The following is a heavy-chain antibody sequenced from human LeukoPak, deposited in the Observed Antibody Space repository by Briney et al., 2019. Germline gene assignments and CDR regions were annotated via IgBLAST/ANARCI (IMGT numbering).Heavy chain of an antibody. CDR2: INSDGSTT. CDR1: XXXXXXXX. D-gene: IGHD6-19*01. V-gene: IGHV3-74*03. J-gene: IGHJ4*02. CDR3: ATGGSSGWYHFEY. Sequence: GGSLRLSYAAPXXXXXXXXXXXVXXXXXKXXVXVSLINSDGSTTKYADSVKGRFTMSRDNAKNTLYLEMNSLRGEDTAVYYCATGGSSGWYHFEYWGQGTLVTVSS.